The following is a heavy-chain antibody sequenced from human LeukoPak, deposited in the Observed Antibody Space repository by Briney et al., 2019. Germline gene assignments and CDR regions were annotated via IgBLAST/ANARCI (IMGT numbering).Heavy chain of an antibody. Sequence: SETLSLTCAVYGESLSKYYWTWIRQSPGKGLEWIGEINHRGSTNLNPSLKSRVTLSVDTSKHQFSLKLTSMTAADAAVYYCASSVGSTDYWGQGTQVTVSS. CDR2: INHRGST. CDR3: ASSVGSTDY. J-gene: IGHJ4*02. V-gene: IGHV4-34*01. D-gene: IGHD1-26*01. CDR1: GESLSKYY.